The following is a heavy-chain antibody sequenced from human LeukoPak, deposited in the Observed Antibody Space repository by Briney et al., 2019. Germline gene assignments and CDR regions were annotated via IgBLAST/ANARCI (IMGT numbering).Heavy chain of an antibody. Sequence: SETLSLTCAVYGGSFSGYYWSWIRQPPGKGLEWIGEINHSGSTNYNPSLKSRVTISVDTSKNQFSLKLSSVTAADTAVYYCARNWELDYWGQGTLVTVSS. CDR2: INHSGST. V-gene: IGHV4-34*01. CDR1: GGSFSGYY. J-gene: IGHJ4*02. CDR3: ARNWELDY. D-gene: IGHD7-27*01.